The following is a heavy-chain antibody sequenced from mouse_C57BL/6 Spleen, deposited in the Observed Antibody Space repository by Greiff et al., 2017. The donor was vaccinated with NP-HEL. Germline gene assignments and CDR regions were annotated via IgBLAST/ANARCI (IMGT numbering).Heavy chain of an antibody. CDR3: AKTGTSFDY. V-gene: IGHV2-3*01. D-gene: IGHD4-1*01. Sequence: QVQLQQSGPGLVAPSQSLSITCTVSGFSLNSYGVSWVRQTPGKGLEWLGVIRGDGSTNSHSALISRLIISNDNSKSQVFLKLNRLQTDSTSTYYCAKTGTSFDYWGQGTTLTVSS. J-gene: IGHJ2*01. CDR2: IRGDGST. CDR1: GFSLNSYG.